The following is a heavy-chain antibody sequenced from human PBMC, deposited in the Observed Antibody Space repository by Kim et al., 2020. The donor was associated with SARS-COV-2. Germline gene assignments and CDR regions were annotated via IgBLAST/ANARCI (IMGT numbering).Heavy chain of an antibody. CDR3: ARFGSGSYVVFQH. V-gene: IGHV4-59*13. CDR1: GGSINSYY. J-gene: IGHJ1*01. CDR2: IYYSGST. Sequence: SETLSLTCTVSGGSINSYYWTWIRQPPGKGLEWIGYIYYSGSTNYNPSLKSRVTMSVDTAKNQFSLNLTSVTAADTAVYYCARFGSGSYVVFQHWGQSTL. D-gene: IGHD3-10*01.